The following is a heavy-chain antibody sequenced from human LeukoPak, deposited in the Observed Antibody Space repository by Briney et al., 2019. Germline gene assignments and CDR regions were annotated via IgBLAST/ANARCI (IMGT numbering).Heavy chain of an antibody. CDR3: AKGTVGAKY. J-gene: IGHJ4*02. CDR2: ISSGATTT. Sequence: GGSLRLSCAASGFTLTSHSMNWVRQAPGKGLEWISYISSGATTTYYADSVKGRFTISRDNAKNSLYLQMNSLRVDDTAVYYCAKGTVGAKYWGQGTLVIVSS. D-gene: IGHD1-26*01. V-gene: IGHV3-48*04. CDR1: GFTLTSHS.